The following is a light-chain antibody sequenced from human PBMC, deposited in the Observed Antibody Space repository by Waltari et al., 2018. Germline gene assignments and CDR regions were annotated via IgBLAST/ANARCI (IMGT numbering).Light chain of an antibody. J-gene: IGLJ2*01. CDR1: SSDVGSYNL. CDR2: EGS. CDR3: CSYGGFSNML. V-gene: IGLV2-23*01. Sequence: QSALTQPASVSGSPGQSITISCTGTSSDVGSYNLVSWYQQHPGKAPKLMIYEGSKRTSGVSNRFSGSKSGNTASLTIFGLQAEDEADYYCCSYGGFSNMLFGGGTKVTVL.